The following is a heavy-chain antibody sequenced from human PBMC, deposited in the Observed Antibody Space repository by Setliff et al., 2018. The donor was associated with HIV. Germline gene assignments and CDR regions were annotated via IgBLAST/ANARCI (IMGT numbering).Heavy chain of an antibody. J-gene: IGHJ3*02. V-gene: IGHV3-74*01. CDR1: RFTFSRYW. Sequence: ETLSLSCAASRFTFSRYWMHWIRHAPGKGLVWVSRVDSDGSGTSYADSVKGRFTISRDNAKNMLYLQINSLRAEDTAVYYCARDGKGAFDMWGQGTLVTVSS. D-gene: IGHD1-26*01. CDR2: VDSDGSGT. CDR3: ARDGKGAFDM.